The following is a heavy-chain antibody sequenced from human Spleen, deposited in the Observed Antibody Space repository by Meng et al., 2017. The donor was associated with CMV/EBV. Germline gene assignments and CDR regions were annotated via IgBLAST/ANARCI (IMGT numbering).Heavy chain of an antibody. CDR1: GFTFGSHS. V-gene: IGHV3-7*01. Sequence: GESLKISCAASGFTFGSHSMNWVRQAPGKGLEWVANIKQDGSEKYYVDSVKGRFTISRDNAKNSLYLQMNSLRAEDTTVYYCAREDGYTKRGAFDVWGQGTMVTVSS. CDR3: AREDGYTKRGAFDV. CDR2: IKQDGSEK. D-gene: IGHD5-24*01. J-gene: IGHJ3*01.